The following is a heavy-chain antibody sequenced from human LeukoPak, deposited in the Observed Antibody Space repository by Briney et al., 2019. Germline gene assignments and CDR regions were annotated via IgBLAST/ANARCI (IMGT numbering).Heavy chain of an antibody. CDR2: INWNGGST. D-gene: IGHD6-19*01. Sequence: PGGSLRLSCAASGFTFDDYGMSWVRQAPGKGLEWVSGINWNGGSTGYADSVKGRFTISRDNAKNSLYLQMNSLRAEDTALYYCAREYSSGWLTFRGDYYYYYMDVWGKGTTVTVSS. J-gene: IGHJ6*03. CDR1: GFTFDDYG. V-gene: IGHV3-20*04. CDR3: AREYSSGWLTFRGDYYYYYMDV.